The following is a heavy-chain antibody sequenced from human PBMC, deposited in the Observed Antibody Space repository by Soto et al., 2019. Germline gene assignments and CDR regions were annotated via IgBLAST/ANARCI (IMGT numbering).Heavy chain of an antibody. J-gene: IGHJ4*02. CDR2: ISSSSSYI. CDR3: ARGNDFWSGLFDY. CDR1: GFTFSSYS. Sequence: GRSLRLSCAASGFTFSSYSMNWVRQAPGKGLEWVSSISSSSSYIYYADSVKGRFTISRDNAKNSLYLQMNSLRAEDTAVYYCARGNDFWSGLFDYWGQGTLVTVSS. D-gene: IGHD3-3*01. V-gene: IGHV3-21*01.